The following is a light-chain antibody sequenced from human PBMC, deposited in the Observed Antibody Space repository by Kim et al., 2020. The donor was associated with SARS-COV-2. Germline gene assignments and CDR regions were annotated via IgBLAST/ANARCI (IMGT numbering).Light chain of an antibody. J-gene: IGKJ2*01. CDR1: QSVSSSS. V-gene: IGKV3-20*01. CDR2: GAS. CDR3: QQFGSSHLT. Sequence: EIVLTQSPGTLSLSPGERATLSCRASQSVSSSSLAWYQQKPGQAPRLLIYGASSRATGIPDRFSGSGSGTDFTLIISRLEPEDFAVYYCQQFGSSHLTFGQGTKLEI.